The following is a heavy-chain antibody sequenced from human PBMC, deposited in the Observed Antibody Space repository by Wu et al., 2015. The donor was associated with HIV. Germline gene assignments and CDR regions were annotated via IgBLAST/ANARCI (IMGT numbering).Heavy chain of an antibody. Sequence: QVQLVQSGAEVKKPGASVKVSCKASGYAFTAYYIHWVRQAPGQGLEWMGWINPNSGDTSYAQKFQARVTMTRDTSMRTVYMELSRVRSDDTAVYFCAGTSFCLLLIVSLNYYMDVVGRRDHGSPSP. V-gene: IGHV1-2*02. J-gene: IGHJ6*03. D-gene: IGHD5/OR15-5a*01. CDR3: AGTSFCLLLIVSLNYYMDV. CDR1: GYAFTAYY. CDR2: INPNSGDT.